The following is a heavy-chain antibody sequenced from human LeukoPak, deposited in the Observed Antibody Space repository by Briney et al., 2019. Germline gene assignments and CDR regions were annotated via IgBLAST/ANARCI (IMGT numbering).Heavy chain of an antibody. V-gene: IGHV3-53*01. Sequence: PGGSLRLSCAASGFTVSSNYMSWVRQAPGKGLEWVSVIYSGGSTYYADSVKGRFTISRDNSKNTLYLQMNSLRAEDTAVYYCARAMVRGVPPRGYFDYWGQGTLVTVSS. D-gene: IGHD3-10*01. CDR2: IYSGGST. J-gene: IGHJ4*02. CDR1: GFTVSSNY. CDR3: ARAMVRGVPPRGYFDY.